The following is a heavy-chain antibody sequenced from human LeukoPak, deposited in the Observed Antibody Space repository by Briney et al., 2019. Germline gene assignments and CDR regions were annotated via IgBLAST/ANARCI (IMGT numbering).Heavy chain of an antibody. V-gene: IGHV4-34*01. J-gene: IGHJ5*02. D-gene: IGHD3-9*01. CDR1: GGSFSGYY. Sequence: PSETLSLTCAVYGGSFSGYYWSWIRQPPGKGLEWIGEINHSGSTNYNPSLKSRVTISVDTSKNQFSLKLSSVTAADTAVYYCARDYDILTRLNWFDPWGQGTLVTVSS. CDR3: ARDYDILTRLNWFDP. CDR2: INHSGST.